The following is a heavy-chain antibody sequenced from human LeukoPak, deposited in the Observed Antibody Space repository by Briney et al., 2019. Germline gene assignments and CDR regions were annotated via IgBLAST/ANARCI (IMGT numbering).Heavy chain of an antibody. D-gene: IGHD2/OR15-2a*01. J-gene: IGHJ3*02. Sequence: PGRSLRLSCAASGFTFSSYGMHWVRQAPGKGLEWVAVIWYDGSNKYYADSVKGRFTISRDNSKNTLYLQMNSLRAEDTAVYYCARDGYYARAFDIWGQGTMVTVSS. CDR3: ARDGYYARAFDI. CDR1: GFTFSSYG. V-gene: IGHV3-33*01. CDR2: IWYDGSNK.